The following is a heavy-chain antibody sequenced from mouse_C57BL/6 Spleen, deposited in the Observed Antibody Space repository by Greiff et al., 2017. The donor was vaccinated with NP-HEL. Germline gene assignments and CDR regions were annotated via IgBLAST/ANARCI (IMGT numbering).Heavy chain of an antibody. Sequence: EVQLVESEGGLVQPGSSMKLSCTASGFTFSDYYMAWVRQVPEKGLEWVANINYDGSSTYYLDSLKSRFIISRDNAKNILYLQMSSLKSEDTATYYCARERSDYGSSYGYFDVWGTGTTVTVSS. D-gene: IGHD1-1*01. V-gene: IGHV5-16*01. J-gene: IGHJ1*03. CDR1: GFTFSDYY. CDR2: INYDGSST. CDR3: ARERSDYGSSYGYFDV.